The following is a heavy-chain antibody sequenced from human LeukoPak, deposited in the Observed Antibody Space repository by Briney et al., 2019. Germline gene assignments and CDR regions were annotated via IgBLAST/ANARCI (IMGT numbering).Heavy chain of an antibody. CDR2: IYPGDSDT. D-gene: IGHD5-12*01. V-gene: IGHV5-51*01. CDR3: ARRASHGYSGYDLDY. J-gene: IGHJ4*02. Sequence: GESLKISCKGSGYSFTSYWIGWVRQMPGKGLEWMGIIYPGDSDTRYSPSFQGQVTISADKSISTAYPQWSSLKASDTAMYYCARRASHGYSGYDLDYWGQGTLVTVSS. CDR1: GYSFTSYW.